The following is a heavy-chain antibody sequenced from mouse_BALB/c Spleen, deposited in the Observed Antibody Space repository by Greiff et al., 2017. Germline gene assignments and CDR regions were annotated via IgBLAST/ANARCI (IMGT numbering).Heavy chain of an antibody. CDR1: GYTFTSYW. V-gene: IGHV1S22*01. D-gene: IGHD2-3*01. Sequence: KQPGSELVRPGASVKLSCKASGYTFTSYWMHWVKQRHGQGLEWIGNIYPGSGSTNYDEKFKSKGTLTVDTSSSTAYMHLSSLTSEDSAVYYCTRDDGYYYFDYWGQGTTLTVSS. CDR2: IYPGSGST. J-gene: IGHJ2*01. CDR3: TRDDGYYYFDY.